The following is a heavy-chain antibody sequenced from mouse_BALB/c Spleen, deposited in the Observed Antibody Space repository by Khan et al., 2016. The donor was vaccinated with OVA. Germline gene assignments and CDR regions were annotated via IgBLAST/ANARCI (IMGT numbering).Heavy chain of an antibody. Sequence: QIQLVQSGPELKKPGETVKISCKASGYTFTDYSMHWVKQAPGKGLKWMGWINTETGEPTYADDFKGRFAFSLETSASTAYLQISNLKNEDTATYFCASGLKYGNFDYWGQGTTLTVSS. D-gene: IGHD2-10*02. V-gene: IGHV9-2-1*01. CDR3: ASGLKYGNFDY. CDR2: INTETGEP. CDR1: GYTFTDYS. J-gene: IGHJ2*01.